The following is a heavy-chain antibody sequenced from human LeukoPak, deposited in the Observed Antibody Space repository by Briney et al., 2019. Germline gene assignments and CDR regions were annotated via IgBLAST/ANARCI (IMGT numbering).Heavy chain of an antibody. V-gene: IGHV3-21*01. CDR2: ITSSGTYI. J-gene: IGHJ4*02. D-gene: IGHD2-21*01. CDR3: ARDRANIVVVSASEY. Sequence: GGSLRLSCAASGFTFSDYSMNWVRQAPGKGLEWVSSITSSGTYIYYADSVKGRFTISRDNAKNSLYLQMNSLRAEDTAVYYCARDRANIVVVSASEYWGQGTLDTVSS. CDR1: GFTFSDYS.